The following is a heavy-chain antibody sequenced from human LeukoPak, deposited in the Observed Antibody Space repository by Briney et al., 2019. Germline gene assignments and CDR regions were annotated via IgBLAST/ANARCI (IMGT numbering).Heavy chain of an antibody. V-gene: IGHV3-21*01. CDR1: GFTFSNFA. Sequence: PGGSLRLSCAASGFTFSNFAMTWVRQAPGKGLEWVSSIVGSSSTYYADSLKGRFTNSRDNAKNSLYLQMNSLRAEDTAVYYCARIGAGSSRDYWGQGTLVTVSS. J-gene: IGHJ4*02. CDR2: IVGSSST. CDR3: ARIGAGSSRDY. D-gene: IGHD6-13*01.